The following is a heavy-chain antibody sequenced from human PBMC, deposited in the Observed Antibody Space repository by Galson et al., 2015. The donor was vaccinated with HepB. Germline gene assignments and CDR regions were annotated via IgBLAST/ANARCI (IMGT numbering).Heavy chain of an antibody. CDR2: ISYDGSNK. J-gene: IGHJ4*02. CDR3: AKDRTLYSGSYFGDY. V-gene: IGHV3-30*18. D-gene: IGHD1-26*01. CDR1: GFTFSSYG. Sequence: SLRLSCAASGFTFSSYGMHWVRQAPGKGLEWVAVISYDGSNKYYADSVKGRFTISRDNSKNTLYLQVNSLRAEDTAVYYCAKDRTLYSGSYFGDYWGQGTLVTVSS.